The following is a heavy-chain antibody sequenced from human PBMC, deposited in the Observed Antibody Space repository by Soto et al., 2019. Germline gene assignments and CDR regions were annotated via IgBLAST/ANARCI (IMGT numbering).Heavy chain of an antibody. V-gene: IGHV4-59*01. CDR3: ARGYSYDYRIAIDI. CDR1: GVSISSYY. J-gene: IGHJ3*02. D-gene: IGHD5-18*01. CDR2: IYYSGST. Sequence: SETLSLTCTVSGVSISSYYWSWIRQPPGKGLEWIGYIYYSGSTNYNPSLKSRVTISVDTSKSHFSLKLTSVTAADTAVYYCARGYSYDYRIAIDIWGQGTMVTVSS.